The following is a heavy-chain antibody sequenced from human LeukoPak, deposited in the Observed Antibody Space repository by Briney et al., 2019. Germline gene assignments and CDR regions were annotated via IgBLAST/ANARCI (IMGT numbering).Heavy chain of an antibody. CDR3: AKDYLKQWPQQFDY. CDR1: GFTFSTFA. D-gene: IGHD6-19*01. J-gene: IGHJ4*02. V-gene: IGHV3-23*01. Sequence: GGPLRLSCAASGFTFSTFAMIWVRRPPGKGLEWVSSIFPGGGEIHYADSVKGRFTISRDNSKNTLYLQMNSLRAEDTAVYYCAKDYLKQWPQQFDYWGQGTLVTVSS. CDR2: IFPGGGEI.